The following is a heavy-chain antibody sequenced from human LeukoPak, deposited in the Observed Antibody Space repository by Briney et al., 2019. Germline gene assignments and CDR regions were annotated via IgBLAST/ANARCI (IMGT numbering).Heavy chain of an antibody. CDR3: AVVTRDYGDSTNIDY. CDR2: ISSSGSTI. D-gene: IGHD4-17*01. CDR1: GFTFSSYE. J-gene: IGHJ4*02. V-gene: IGHV3-48*03. Sequence: GGSLRLSCAASGFTFSSYEMNWVRQAPGKGLEWVSYISSSGSTIYYADSVKGRFTISRDNAKNSLYLQMNSLRAEDTAVYYCAVVTRDYGDSTNIDYWGQGTLVTASS.